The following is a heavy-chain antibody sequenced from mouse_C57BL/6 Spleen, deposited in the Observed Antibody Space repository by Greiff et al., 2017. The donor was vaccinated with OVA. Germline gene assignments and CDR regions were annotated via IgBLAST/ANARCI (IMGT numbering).Heavy chain of an antibody. CDR1: GYTFTSYW. V-gene: IGHV1-69*01. D-gene: IGHD1-1*01. Sequence: QVQLQQPGAELVMPGASVKLSCKASGYTFTSYWMHWVKQRPGQGLEWIGEIDPSDSYTNYNQKFKGKSTLTVDKSSSTAYMQLSSLTSEDSAVYYCARGDYYGSSNFDYWGQGTTLTVSS. CDR2: IDPSDSYT. J-gene: IGHJ2*01. CDR3: ARGDYYGSSNFDY.